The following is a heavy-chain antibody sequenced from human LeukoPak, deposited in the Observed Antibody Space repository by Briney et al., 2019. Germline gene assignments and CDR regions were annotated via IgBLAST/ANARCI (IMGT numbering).Heavy chain of an antibody. CDR2: IIPIFGTA. CDR1: GGTFSSYA. Sequence: ASVKVPCKASGGTFSSYAISWVRQAPGQGLEWMGGIIPIFGTANYAQKFQGRVTITADESTSTAYMELSSLRSEDTAVYYCARSPMGSGSANWFDPWGQGTLVTVSS. J-gene: IGHJ5*02. V-gene: IGHV1-69*01. CDR3: ARSPMGSGSANWFDP. D-gene: IGHD3-10*01.